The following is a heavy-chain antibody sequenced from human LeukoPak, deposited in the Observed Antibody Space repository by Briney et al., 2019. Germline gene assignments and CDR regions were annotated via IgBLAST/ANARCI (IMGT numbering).Heavy chain of an antibody. D-gene: IGHD3-3*01. CDR1: GYXXTSYY. Sequence: ASXXVXXKASGYXXTSYYMHXVRQAPGQGLEWMGIINPSGGTTSYAQQFQGRVTMTRDTSTNTVYIELSSLGSEDTAVYYCARGAHLLAPLDDWGQGTLVTVSS. J-gene: IGHJ4*02. V-gene: IGHV1-46*01. CDR3: ARGAHLLAPLDD. CDR2: INPSGGTT.